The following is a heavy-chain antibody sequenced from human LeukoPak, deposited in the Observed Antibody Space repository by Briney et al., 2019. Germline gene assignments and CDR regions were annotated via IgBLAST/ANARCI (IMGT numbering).Heavy chain of an antibody. J-gene: IGHJ4*02. D-gene: IGHD2-8*01. CDR3: ARLGYCTNGVCYRFFDY. Sequence: VASVKVSCKASGYTFIGYYIHWVRQAPGQGLEWMGRINPNSGGTEFAQKFQGRVTMTRDTSINTAYMELSRLTSDDTAVYYCARLGYCTNGVCYRFFDYWGQGTLVTVSS. CDR2: INPNSGGT. CDR1: GYTFIGYY. V-gene: IGHV1-2*06.